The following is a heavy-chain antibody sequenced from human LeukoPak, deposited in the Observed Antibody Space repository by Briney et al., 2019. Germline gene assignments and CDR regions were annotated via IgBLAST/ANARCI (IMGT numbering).Heavy chain of an antibody. CDR3: ARGPYGDWALDY. Sequence: SQTLSLTCTVSGGSISSGDYYWSWIRQPPGKGLEWIGYIYYSGSTYYNPSLKSRVTISVDTSKNQFSLKLSSVTAADTAVYYCARGPYGDWALDYWGQGTLVTVSS. CDR2: IYYSGST. V-gene: IGHV4-30-4*01. D-gene: IGHD4-17*01. J-gene: IGHJ4*02. CDR1: GGSISSGDYY.